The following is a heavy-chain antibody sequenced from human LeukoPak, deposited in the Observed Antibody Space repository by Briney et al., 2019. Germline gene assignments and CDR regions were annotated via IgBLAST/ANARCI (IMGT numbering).Heavy chain of an antibody. CDR1: XXXXXSXA. D-gene: IGHD3-16*01. J-gene: IGHJ4*02. Sequence: GGSLXXSXXXXXXXXXSXAMSWVRQAPGKGLEWVSGISGSGGSTSYADSVKGRFTISRDNSKNTLYLQMNSLRAEDTAVYYCAKDQSYACDYWGQGTLVTVSS. CDR2: ISGSGGST. V-gene: IGHV3-23*01. CDR3: AKDQSYACDY.